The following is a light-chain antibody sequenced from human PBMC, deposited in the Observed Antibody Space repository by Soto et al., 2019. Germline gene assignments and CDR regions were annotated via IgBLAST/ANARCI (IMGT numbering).Light chain of an antibody. Sequence: EIVMTQSPATLSVSPGERATLSCRSSQSVSSSYLAWYQQNPGQAPRLLIYGASSRATGIPDRFSGSGSGTDFTLTISRLEPEDFAVYYCQQYGSSSITFGQGTRLQIK. V-gene: IGKV3-20*01. J-gene: IGKJ5*01. CDR3: QQYGSSSIT. CDR1: QSVSSSY. CDR2: GAS.